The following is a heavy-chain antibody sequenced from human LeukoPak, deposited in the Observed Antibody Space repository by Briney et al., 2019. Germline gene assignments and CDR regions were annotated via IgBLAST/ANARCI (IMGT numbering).Heavy chain of an antibody. CDR1: GFRFSTYW. CDR2: IYPGDSDS. V-gene: IGHV5-51*01. CDR3: ARGDGGPKDPFDY. Sequence: PGESLKISCEGSGFRFSTYWIGWVRQMPGKGLEWMGIIYPGDSDSGYSPSFQGQVTISADKSISTAYLQWSSLKASDTAMYYCARGDGGPKDPFDYWGQGTLVTVSS. J-gene: IGHJ4*02. D-gene: IGHD2-15*01.